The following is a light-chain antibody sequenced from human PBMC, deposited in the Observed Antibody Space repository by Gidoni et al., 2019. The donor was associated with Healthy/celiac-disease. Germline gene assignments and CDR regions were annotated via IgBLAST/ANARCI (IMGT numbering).Light chain of an antibody. CDR3: CSYAGSVV. Sequence: SALTQPASVSWSPGQSITISCTGTSSDVGSYNLVSWYQQHPGKAPKLMMYEASKRPSGVSNRFSGSKSGNTASLTISGLQAEDEADYYCCSYAGSVVFGGGTKLTVL. J-gene: IGLJ2*01. CDR2: EAS. V-gene: IGLV2-23*01. CDR1: SSDVGSYNL.